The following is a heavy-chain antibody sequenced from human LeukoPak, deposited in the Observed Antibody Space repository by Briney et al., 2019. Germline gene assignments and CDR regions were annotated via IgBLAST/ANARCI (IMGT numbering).Heavy chain of an antibody. CDR3: ARGGAGPLRD. CDR1: SASVSSYY. J-gene: IGHJ4*02. Sequence: SETLSLTCTVSSASVSSYYWSWVRQPPGGGLEWIGYISNSGSPSYNPSFKSRVTFSADTSKNHLSLKLNSVTPAGTAVYFCARGGAGPLRDWGQGTLVTVSS. D-gene: IGHD3-16*01. CDR2: ISNSGSP. V-gene: IGHV4-59*02.